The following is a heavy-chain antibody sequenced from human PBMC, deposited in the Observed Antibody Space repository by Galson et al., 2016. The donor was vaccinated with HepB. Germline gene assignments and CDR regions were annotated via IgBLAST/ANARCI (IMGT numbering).Heavy chain of an antibody. CDR2: LYYTGSS. CDR1: GDSISGYY. J-gene: IGHJ5*02. D-gene: IGHD3-3*01. Sequence: SETLSLTCSVSGDSISGYYWNWIRQPPGKGLQWLGYLYYTGSSHFHPSFRSRVTISVDTSKNQFSMRMTSVTAADTAVYYCARGDFSGTYYEYIWFAPWGPGALVTVSS. V-gene: IGHV4-59*01. CDR3: ARGDFSGTYYEYIWFAP.